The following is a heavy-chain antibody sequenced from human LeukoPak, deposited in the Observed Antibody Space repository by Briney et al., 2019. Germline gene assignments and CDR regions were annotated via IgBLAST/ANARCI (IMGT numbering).Heavy chain of an antibody. V-gene: IGHV1-18*01. CDR2: ISAYNGNT. CDR3: ASAEYYYDSSGYYTHAFDI. J-gene: IGHJ3*02. Sequence: GASVKVSCKASGYTFTSYGISWVRQAPGQGLEWMGWISAYNGNTNYAQKFQGRVTMTRDTSISTAYMELSRLRSDDTAVYYCASAEYYYDSSGYYTHAFDIWGQGTMVTVSS. CDR1: GYTFTSYG. D-gene: IGHD3-22*01.